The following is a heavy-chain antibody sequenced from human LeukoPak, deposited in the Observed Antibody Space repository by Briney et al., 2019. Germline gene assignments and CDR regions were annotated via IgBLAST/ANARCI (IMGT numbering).Heavy chain of an antibody. CDR3: ARFPSLSAAGTYWFDP. D-gene: IGHD6-13*01. CDR1: GGSINSYY. V-gene: IGHV4-59*01. CDR2: VYYSGST. Sequence: SETLSLTCTVSGGSINSYYWSWIRQPPGKGLEWIGYVYYSGSTSYNPSLKSRVTISVDTSNNQFSMKLSSVTAADTAVYYCARFPSLSAAGTYWFDPRGQGTLVTVSS. J-gene: IGHJ5*02.